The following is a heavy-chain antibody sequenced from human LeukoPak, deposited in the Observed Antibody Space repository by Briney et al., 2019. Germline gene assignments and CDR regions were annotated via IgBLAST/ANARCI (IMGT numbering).Heavy chain of an antibody. Sequence: ASVTVSCKASGYTFTSYDINWVRQAPGQGLEWMGWMNPNSGNTGYAQKFQGRVTMTRNTSISTAYMELSSLRSEDTAVYYCARGWSSYGMDVWGQGTTVTVSS. J-gene: IGHJ6*02. CDR3: ARGWSSYGMDV. CDR2: MNPNSGNT. D-gene: IGHD6-6*01. V-gene: IGHV1-8*01. CDR1: GYTFTSYD.